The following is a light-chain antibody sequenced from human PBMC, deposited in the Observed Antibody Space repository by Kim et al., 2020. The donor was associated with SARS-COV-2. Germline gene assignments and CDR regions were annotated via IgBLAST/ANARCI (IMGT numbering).Light chain of an antibody. V-gene: IGLV1-40*01. CDR2: GNS. J-gene: IGLJ7*01. CDR3: QSYDSRLREV. CDR1: SSNTGAGYE. Sequence: GDRVTVSCAGGSSNTGAGYEVHWYQQLPGPATRLLIYGNSNRPSGVPDRFSGSKSGTSASQAIAGLQTEDGADYFCQSYDSRLREVFGGDTQMTVL.